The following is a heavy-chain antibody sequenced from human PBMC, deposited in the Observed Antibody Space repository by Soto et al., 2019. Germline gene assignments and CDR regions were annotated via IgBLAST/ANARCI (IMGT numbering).Heavy chain of an antibody. D-gene: IGHD2-21*02. V-gene: IGHV1-69*06. CDR1: GGTFSSYA. CDR2: IIPIFGTA. Sequence: QVQLVQSGAEVKKPGSSVKVSCKASGGTFSSYAISWVRQAPGQGLEWMGGIIPIFGTANYAQKFQGRVTITADKSTSTSYMELSSLRSEDTAVYYCARAEPRVVTATPHFDYWGQGTLVTVSS. CDR3: ARAEPRVVTATPHFDY. J-gene: IGHJ4*02.